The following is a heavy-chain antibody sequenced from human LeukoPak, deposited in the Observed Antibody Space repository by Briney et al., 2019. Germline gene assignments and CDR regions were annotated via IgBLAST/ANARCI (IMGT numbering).Heavy chain of an antibody. CDR2: ISGSGDST. D-gene: IGHD3-22*01. CDR3: ASTNYYDSSGYPEYFQH. J-gene: IGHJ1*01. Sequence: PGGSLRLSCAASGFIFSSYAMSWVRQAPGKGLEWVSAISGSGDSTYYTDSVKGRFTISRDNSKNTLYLQMNSLRSEDTAVYYCASTNYYDSSGYPEYFQHWGQGTLVTVSS. CDR1: GFIFSSYA. V-gene: IGHV3-23*01.